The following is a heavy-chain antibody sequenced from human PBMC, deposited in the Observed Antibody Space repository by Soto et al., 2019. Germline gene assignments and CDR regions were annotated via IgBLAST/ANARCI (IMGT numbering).Heavy chain of an antibody. Sequence: QVQLVESGGGVVQPGRSLRLSCAASGFTFSSYGMHRVRQAPGKGLEWVALISYDGSNKYYADSVKGRFTISRDNSKNTLYLQMNSLSTEDTAVYYCAKDLGHGGRGAFDIWGQGTMVTVSS. D-gene: IGHD7-27*01. CDR3: AKDLGHGGRGAFDI. CDR1: GFTFSSYG. J-gene: IGHJ3*02. CDR2: ISYDGSNK. V-gene: IGHV3-30*18.